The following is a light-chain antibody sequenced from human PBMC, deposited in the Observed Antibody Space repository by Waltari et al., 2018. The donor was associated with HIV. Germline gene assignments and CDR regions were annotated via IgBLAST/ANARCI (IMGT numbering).Light chain of an antibody. CDR1: SSNIGDNY. J-gene: IGLJ3*02. V-gene: IGLV1-47*01. Sequence: QSALTQPPSTSGTPGQTVTITCSGSSSNIGDNYVSWYQQLPGTAPKRLIYMNSQRPSGVRDRFSGSKSGTSASLAINDLRSEDEAEYHCAAWDDSLSGWVFGGGTNLTVL. CDR2: MNS. CDR3: AAWDDSLSGWV.